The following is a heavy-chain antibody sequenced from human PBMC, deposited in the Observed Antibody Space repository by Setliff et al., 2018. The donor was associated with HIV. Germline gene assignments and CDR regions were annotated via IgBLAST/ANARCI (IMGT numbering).Heavy chain of an antibody. CDR3: AKASTKWAVGSVAGYFDY. Sequence: GGSLRLSCAASGFTFDDYAMHWVRQVPGKGLEWVSFISWDGTTTFYADSVKGRFTISRDNSEHSLYLQMNSLRAEDSALYYCAKASTKWAVGSVAGYFDYWGQGALVTVSS. CDR2: ISWDGTTT. CDR1: GFTFDDYA. J-gene: IGHJ4*02. D-gene: IGHD1-26*01. V-gene: IGHV3-43D*03.